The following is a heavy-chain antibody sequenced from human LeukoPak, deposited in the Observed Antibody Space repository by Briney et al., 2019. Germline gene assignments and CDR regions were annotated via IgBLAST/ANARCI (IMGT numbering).Heavy chain of an antibody. V-gene: IGHV3-23*01. CDR3: EPPLQFLES. Sequence: GGSLTLSCTTSGFTFSTSTMTWVRQAPGKGLEWVSTINSNGGSTYYASSVKGRFSISRDNSRNSLYLRVSSLRAEDTAVYYCEPPLQFLESWGQGTMVIVSS. CDR2: INSNGGST. J-gene: IGHJ5*02. CDR1: GFTFSTST. D-gene: IGHD3-3*01.